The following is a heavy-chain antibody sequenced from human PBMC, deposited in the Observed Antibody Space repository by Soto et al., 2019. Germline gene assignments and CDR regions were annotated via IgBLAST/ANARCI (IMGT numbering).Heavy chain of an antibody. CDR3: ARDRPQLPTHYYGMDV. D-gene: IGHD2-2*01. CDR2: ISAYNGNT. Sequence: QVQLVQSGAEVKKPGASVKVSCKASGYTFTSYGISWVRQAPGQGLEWMGWISAYNGNTNYAQKLQGRVTMTSDTSTSTAYMELRSLRSDDTAVYYCARDRPQLPTHYYGMDVWGQGTTVTVSS. J-gene: IGHJ6*02. CDR1: GYTFTSYG. V-gene: IGHV1-18*01.